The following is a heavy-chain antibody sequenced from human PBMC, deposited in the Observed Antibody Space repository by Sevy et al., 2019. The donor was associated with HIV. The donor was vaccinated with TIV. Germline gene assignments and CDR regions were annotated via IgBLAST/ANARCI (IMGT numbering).Heavy chain of an antibody. V-gene: IGHV4-34*01. CDR3: ASGDYCTNGVCYYYDGTDV. CDR1: GGSFGGYY. D-gene: IGHD2-8*01. CDR2: INHSGST. J-gene: IGHJ6*01. Sequence: SETLSLTCAVYGGSFGGYYWSWIRQPPGKGLEWIGEINHSGSTNYNPSLKSRVTISVDTSKNQFSLKLSSVTAADTAVYYCASGDYCTNGVCYYYDGTDVWGQGTTVTVSS.